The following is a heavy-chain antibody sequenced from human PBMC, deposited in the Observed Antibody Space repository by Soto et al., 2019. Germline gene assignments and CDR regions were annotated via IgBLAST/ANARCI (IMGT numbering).Heavy chain of an antibody. CDR3: ARVTGGRQLTYYYYYYMDV. D-gene: IGHD6-6*01. CDR1: GCTFTSYG. Sequence: ASVKVSCKASGCTFTSYGISWVRQAPGQGLEWMGWISAYNGNTNYAQKLQGRVTMTTDTSTSTAYMELRSLRSDDMAVYYCARVTGGRQLTYYYYYYMDVWGKGTTVTVSS. V-gene: IGHV1-18*03. J-gene: IGHJ6*03. CDR2: ISAYNGNT.